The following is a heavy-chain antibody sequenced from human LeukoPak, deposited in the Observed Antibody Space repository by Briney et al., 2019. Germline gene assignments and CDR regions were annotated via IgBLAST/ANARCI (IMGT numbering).Heavy chain of an antibody. CDR3: ARLGCSGTSCYVGYYFDY. V-gene: IGHV5-51*01. CDR1: GYSFTSFW. CDR2: IYPGDSDT. J-gene: IGHJ4*02. D-gene: IGHD2-2*01. Sequence: GESLKISCKGSGYSFTSFWIGWVRQMPGKGLEWMGIIYPGDSDTRYSPSFQGQVTISADKSISTAYLQWSSLKASDTAMYYCARLGCSGTSCYVGYYFDYWGQGTLVTVSS.